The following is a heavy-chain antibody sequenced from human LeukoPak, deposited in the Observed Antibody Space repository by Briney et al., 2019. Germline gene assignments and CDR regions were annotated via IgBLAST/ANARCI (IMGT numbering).Heavy chain of an antibody. V-gene: IGHV4-4*07. D-gene: IGHD3-22*01. CDR2: IHTSGST. CDR3: ARDDRGFDS. Sequence: PSETLSLTCTVSGGSMIAYYCSWIRQTAGKGLEWIGRIHTSGSTKYNSSLKSRVTMSVDTSKNQFSLMLTSVTAADTAVYFCARDDRGFDSWGQGALVTVSS. J-gene: IGHJ4*02. CDR1: GGSMIAYY.